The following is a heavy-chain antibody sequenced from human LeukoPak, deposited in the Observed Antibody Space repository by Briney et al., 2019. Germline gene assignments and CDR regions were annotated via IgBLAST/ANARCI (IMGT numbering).Heavy chain of an antibody. D-gene: IGHD5-18*01. J-gene: IGHJ6*03. CDR2: MNPNSGNT. Sequence: ASVKVSCKASGYTFTSYDINWVRQATGQGLEWMGWMNPNSGNTGYAQKFQGRVTMTRNTSISTAYMELSSLRSEDTAVYYCARVPGYSYGYYYYYMDVWGKGTTVTISS. CDR3: ARVPGYSYGYYYYYMDV. V-gene: IGHV1-8*01. CDR1: GYTFTSYD.